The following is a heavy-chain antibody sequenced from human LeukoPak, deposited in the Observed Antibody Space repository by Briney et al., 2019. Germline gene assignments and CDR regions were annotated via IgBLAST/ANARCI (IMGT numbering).Heavy chain of an antibody. Sequence: PGGSLRLSCAASGFTFSSYSMNWVRQAPGKGLEWVSSISSSSSYIYYADSVKGRFTISRDNAKNSLYLQMNSLRAEDTAVDYCARAGQLWLVIIRETVLPFDIWGQGTMVTVSS. V-gene: IGHV3-21*01. D-gene: IGHD3-9*01. CDR3: ARAGQLWLVIIRETVLPFDI. CDR2: ISSSSSYI. J-gene: IGHJ3*02. CDR1: GFTFSSYS.